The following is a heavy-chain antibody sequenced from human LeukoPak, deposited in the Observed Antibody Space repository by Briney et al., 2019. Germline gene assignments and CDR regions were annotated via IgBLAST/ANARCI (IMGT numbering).Heavy chain of an antibody. CDR3: ARRNVVVVPAAIGDWFDP. Sequence: SETLPLTCTVSGGSISSYYWSWIRQPPGKGLEWIGYIYYSGSTNYNPSLKSRVTISVDTSKNQFSLKLSSVTAADTAVYYCARRNVVVVPAAIGDWFDPWGQGTLVTVSS. D-gene: IGHD2-2*01. V-gene: IGHV4-59*08. CDR2: IYYSGST. CDR1: GGSISSYY. J-gene: IGHJ5*02.